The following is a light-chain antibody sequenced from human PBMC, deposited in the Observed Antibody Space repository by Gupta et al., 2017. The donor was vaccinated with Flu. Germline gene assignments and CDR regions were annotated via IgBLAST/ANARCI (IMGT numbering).Light chain of an antibody. CDR2: KAS. J-gene: IGKJ1*01. V-gene: IGKV1-5*03. Sequence: GDRVTITCRASQTIDSWLAWYQKKPGRAPKSLIYKASSLETGVPSRFSGSGSGTEFSLTISSPQPDDFATYYCQQYRSSPWTFGQGTKVEIK. CDR3: QQYRSSPWT. CDR1: QTIDSW.